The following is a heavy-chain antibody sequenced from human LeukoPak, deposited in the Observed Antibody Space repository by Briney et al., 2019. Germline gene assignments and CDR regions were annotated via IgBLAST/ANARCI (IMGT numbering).Heavy chain of an antibody. CDR3: ARDRDSSGLRDFDL. D-gene: IGHD3-22*01. CDR1: GGSIDSYY. Sequence: PSETLSLTCTVSGGSIDSYYWSWIRQPPGKGLEWIGYIYYSGNTNYNPSLKSRVSISIDTSKNQLSLQLSSVTAADTAVYYCARDRDSSGLRDFDLWGRGTLVTVSA. CDR2: IYYSGNT. J-gene: IGHJ2*01. V-gene: IGHV4-59*01.